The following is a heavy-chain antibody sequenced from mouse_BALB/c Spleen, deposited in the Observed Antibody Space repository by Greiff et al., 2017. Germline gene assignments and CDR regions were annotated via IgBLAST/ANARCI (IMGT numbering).Heavy chain of an antibody. CDR1: GFNFKDSY. CDR2: IVPANGNT. Sequence: EVKLQESGAELVKPGASVKLSCTASGFNFKDSYMHWVKQRPEQGLEWIGRIVPANGNTKYDPKFQGKATVTADTSSNTAYLQLSSLTSEDTAIYYCASPYYGRSPYYAMDYWGQGTSVTVSS. V-gene: IGHV14-3*02. CDR3: ASPYYGRSPYYAMDY. J-gene: IGHJ4*01. D-gene: IGHD1-1*01.